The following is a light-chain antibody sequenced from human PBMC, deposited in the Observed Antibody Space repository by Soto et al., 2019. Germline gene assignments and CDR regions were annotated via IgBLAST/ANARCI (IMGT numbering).Light chain of an antibody. Sequence: DIPMTQSPSTPSASVGDRVTITCRASQSITIWLAWYQQKPGKAPKLLIFDASSLESGVPSRFSGSGSGTEFTLNISSLQPDDFATYYCQQYNSYSWTFGQGTKVEIK. CDR1: QSITIW. V-gene: IGKV1-5*01. CDR2: DAS. CDR3: QQYNSYSWT. J-gene: IGKJ1*01.